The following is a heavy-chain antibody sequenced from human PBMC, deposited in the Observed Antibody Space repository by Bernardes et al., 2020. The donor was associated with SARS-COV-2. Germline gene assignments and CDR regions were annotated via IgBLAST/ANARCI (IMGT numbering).Heavy chain of an antibody. V-gene: IGHV3-23*01. Sequence: VGSLSLSCAASGFTFRSYAMSLVRQAPGKGLEWVSVISGSGDSTYYADSVKGRFTISRDNSKNALYLQMNSLRAEDTAVYYCAKAGDGGAPGDYWGQGTLVTGSS. CDR1: GFTFRSYA. CDR3: AKAGDGGAPGDY. CDR2: ISGSGDST. J-gene: IGHJ4*02. D-gene: IGHD3-16*01.